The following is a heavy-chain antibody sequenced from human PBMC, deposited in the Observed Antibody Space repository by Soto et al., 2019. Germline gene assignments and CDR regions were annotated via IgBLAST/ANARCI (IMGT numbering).Heavy chain of an antibody. V-gene: IGHV4-34*01. CDR2: INHSGST. Sequence: SETLSLTCAVYGGSFSGYYGSWIRQPPGKGLEWIGEINHSGSTNYNPSLKSRVTISVDTSKNQFSLKLSSVTAADTAVYYCARFIGSMVRGVPTGRFDYWGQGTLVTVSS. J-gene: IGHJ4*02. D-gene: IGHD3-10*01. CDR1: GGSFSGYY. CDR3: ARFIGSMVRGVPTGRFDY.